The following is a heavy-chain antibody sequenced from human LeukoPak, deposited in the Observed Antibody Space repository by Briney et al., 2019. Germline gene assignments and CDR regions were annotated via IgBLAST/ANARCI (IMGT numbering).Heavy chain of an antibody. Sequence: PSETLSLTCAVYGGSFSGYYWSWIRQPPGKGLEWIGEINHRGSTNYNPSLKSRVTISVDTSKNQFSLKLSSVTAADTVVYYWARANLGWFDPWGQGTLVTVSS. CDR2: INHRGST. D-gene: IGHD3-10*01. CDR1: GGSFSGYY. J-gene: IGHJ5*02. CDR3: ARANLGWFDP. V-gene: IGHV4-34*01.